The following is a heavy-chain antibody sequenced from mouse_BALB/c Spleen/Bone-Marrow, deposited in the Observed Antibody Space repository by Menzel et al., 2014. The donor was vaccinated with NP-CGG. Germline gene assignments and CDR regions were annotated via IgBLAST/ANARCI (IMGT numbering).Heavy chain of an antibody. D-gene: IGHD2-14*01. CDR2: IAPGSGST. V-gene: IGHV1S41*01. CDR3: AYYRYDVNY. CDR1: GYTFTSYW. Sequence: DLVKPGASVKLSCKASGYTFTSYWINWIKQRPGQGLEWIGRIAPGSGSTYYNEMFKGKAILTVDISSSTAYIQLSSLSSEDSAVYFCAYYRYDVNYWGRGTTLTVSS. J-gene: IGHJ2*01.